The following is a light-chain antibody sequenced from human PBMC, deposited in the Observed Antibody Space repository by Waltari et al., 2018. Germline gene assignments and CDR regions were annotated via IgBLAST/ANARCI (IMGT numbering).Light chain of an antibody. CDR3: SSYAGNNNVV. V-gene: IGLV2-8*01. Sequence: QSALTQPPSASGSPGQSVPISCTGTSSDVGCYTYVSWFQQHPGKAPKLMIYEVSKRPSGVPDRFSGSKSGNTASLTVSGLRVEDEADYYCSSYAGNNNVVFGGGTKLTVL. CDR1: SSDVGCYTY. CDR2: EVS. J-gene: IGLJ2*01.